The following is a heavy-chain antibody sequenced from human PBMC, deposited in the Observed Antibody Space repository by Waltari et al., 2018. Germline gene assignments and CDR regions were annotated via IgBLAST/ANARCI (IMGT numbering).Heavy chain of an antibody. CDR3: VVAAKPNYYYYGMDV. CDR2: ISWDGGST. J-gene: IGHJ6*02. Sequence: EVQLVESGGVVVQPGGSLRLYCAAFGFAFGDYTMQWVRQAPGKGLEWVSLISWDGGSTYYADSVKGRFTISRDNSKNSLYLQMNSLRTEDTALYYCVVAAKPNYYYYGMDVWGQGTTVTVSS. D-gene: IGHD2-15*01. V-gene: IGHV3-43*01. CDR1: GFAFGDYT.